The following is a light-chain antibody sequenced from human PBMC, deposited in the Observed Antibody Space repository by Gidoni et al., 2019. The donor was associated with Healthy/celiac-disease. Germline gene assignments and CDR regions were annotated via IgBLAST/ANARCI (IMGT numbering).Light chain of an antibody. V-gene: IGLV1-44*01. J-gene: IGLJ3*02. CDR2: SNN. CDR3: AAWDDSLNGL. Sequence: QSVLPQLPEASGTPGQRVTISCSGSSSNIGSNTVNWYQQLPGTAPNLLIYSNNQRPSGVPDRFAGSKSGTSASLAISGLQSEDEADYYCAAWDDSLNGLFGGGTKLTVL. CDR1: SSNIGSNT.